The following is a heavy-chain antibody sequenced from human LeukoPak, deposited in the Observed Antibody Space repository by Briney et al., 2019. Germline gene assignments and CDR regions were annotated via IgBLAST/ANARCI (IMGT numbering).Heavy chain of an antibody. CDR3: AREDTAMGFDAFDI. Sequence: SVKVSCKASGGTFSSYAISWVRQAPGQGLEWMGGIIPIFGTANYAQKFQGRVTITTDESTSTAYMELSSLRSEDTAVYYCAREDTAMGFDAFDIWGQATMVTVSS. J-gene: IGHJ3*02. D-gene: IGHD5-18*01. CDR1: GGTFSSYA. CDR2: IIPIFGTA. V-gene: IGHV1-69*05.